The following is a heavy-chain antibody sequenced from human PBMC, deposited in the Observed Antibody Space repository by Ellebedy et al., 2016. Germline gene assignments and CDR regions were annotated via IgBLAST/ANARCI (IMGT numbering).Heavy chain of an antibody. V-gene: IGHV3-23*01. Sequence: GGSLRLXXAASGFTFSDAWMSWVRQAPGKGLKWVSGISRTDDSTYYADSVKGRFTISRDDPKSTLYLQMNNLRAEDTAVYYCAKDRDDAGDFVFDSWGQGTLVTVSS. D-gene: IGHD4-17*01. CDR1: GFTFSDAW. J-gene: IGHJ4*02. CDR2: ISRTDDST. CDR3: AKDRDDAGDFVFDS.